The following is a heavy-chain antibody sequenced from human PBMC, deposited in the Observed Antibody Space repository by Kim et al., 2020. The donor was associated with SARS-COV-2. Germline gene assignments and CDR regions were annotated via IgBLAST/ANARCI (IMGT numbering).Heavy chain of an antibody. D-gene: IGHD2-21*01. CDR3: ARALGWGHYSCVDV. V-gene: IGHV3-33*01. CDR1: GFTFSTYG. CDR2: IWFDGSHK. Sequence: GGSLRLSCAASGFTFSTYGMHWVRQAPGKGLEWVAVIWFDGSHKYYADSVKGRFTISRDNSNSTLSLQMNSLRAEDTALYYCARALGWGHYSCVDVWGQGTTVTVSS. J-gene: IGHJ6*02.